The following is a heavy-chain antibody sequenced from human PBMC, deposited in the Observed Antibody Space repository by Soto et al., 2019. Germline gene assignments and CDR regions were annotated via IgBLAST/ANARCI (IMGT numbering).Heavy chain of an antibody. CDR3: VRGDGDYYDGNGYLGRH. V-gene: IGHV3-74*01. CDR1: GFTFSSYW. J-gene: IGHJ4*02. CDR2: IKNDGSGT. D-gene: IGHD3-22*01. Sequence: EVQLVESGGGLVQPGGSLRLSCAASGFTFSSYWMHWVRQVPGKGPVWVSRIKNDGSGTYYADSVKGRLTMSRDNSKNTVYLQMNSQRAEDTAVYYCVRGDGDYYDGNGYLGRHWGQGTLVTVFS.